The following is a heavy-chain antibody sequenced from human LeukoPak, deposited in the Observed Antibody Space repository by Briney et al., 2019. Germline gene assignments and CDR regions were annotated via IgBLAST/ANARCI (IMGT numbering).Heavy chain of an antibody. Sequence: PGGSPRLSCAASGFTFSSYAMNWVCQAPRKGLEWVSGISGSGGSTYYADSVKGRFTISRDNSKNTLYLQMNSLRAEDTAVYYCVKADSGYDLLFDYWGQETLNTVSS. CDR2: ISGSGGST. CDR3: VKADSGYDLLFDY. CDR1: GFTFSSYA. D-gene: IGHD5-12*01. V-gene: IGHV3-23*01. J-gene: IGHJ4*02.